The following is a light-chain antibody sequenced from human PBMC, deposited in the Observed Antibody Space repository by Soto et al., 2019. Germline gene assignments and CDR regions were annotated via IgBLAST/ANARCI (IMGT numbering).Light chain of an antibody. V-gene: IGKV3-20*01. CDR2: DAS. J-gene: IGKJ2*01. CDR1: HSVASNY. CDR3: QQDGSSPPYT. Sequence: EIVLTQSPGTLSLSPGERATLSCRASHSVASNYLAWYQQKPGQAPRLLIYDASTRLTGIPARFSGSGSGTDFSLTSSRREPEECAVYYWQQDGSSPPYTFGQVTELEIK.